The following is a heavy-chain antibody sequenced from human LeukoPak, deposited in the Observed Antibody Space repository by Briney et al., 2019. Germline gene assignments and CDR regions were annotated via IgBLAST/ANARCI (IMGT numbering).Heavy chain of an antibody. CDR2: INTDGSTT. Sequence: HAGGSLRLSCAAAGFTFSSYWMHWVRQAPGKGLVWVSRINTDGSTTTYADSVKGRFTISRDNAKNTLYLQMSSLRAEDTALYYCARGKGSGWPNFDYWGQGILVTVSS. D-gene: IGHD6-19*01. V-gene: IGHV3-74*01. CDR1: GFTFSSYW. J-gene: IGHJ4*02. CDR3: ARGKGSGWPNFDY.